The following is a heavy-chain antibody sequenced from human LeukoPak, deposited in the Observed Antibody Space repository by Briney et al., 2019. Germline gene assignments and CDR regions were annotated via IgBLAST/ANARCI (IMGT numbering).Heavy chain of an antibody. D-gene: IGHD6-6*01. CDR3: ARHGVYSSSSYFDY. CDR1: GASISTLY. Sequence: PSETLSLTCSVSGASISTLYWSWIRQPPGKGLEWIGYVYYTGSTNYNPSLKSRVTIFPDTSKNQFSLRLTSVTAADTAVYYCARHGVYSSSSYFDYLGQGTLVIVSS. CDR2: VYYTGST. J-gene: IGHJ4*02. V-gene: IGHV4-59*08.